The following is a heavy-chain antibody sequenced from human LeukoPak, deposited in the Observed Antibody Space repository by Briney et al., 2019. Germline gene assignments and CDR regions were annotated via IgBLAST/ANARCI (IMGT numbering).Heavy chain of an antibody. CDR3: ASPSMGIGGAIDY. CDR2: IYYSGRT. Sequence: PSETLSLTCAVYGGSFSGYYWSWLRQPPGKGLEWVGYIYYSGRTNFNPSLKSRVTISVDTSKNQFSLKLSSVTAADTAVYYCASPSMGIGGAIDYWGQGTLVTVSS. V-gene: IGHV4-59*08. D-gene: IGHD1-26*01. J-gene: IGHJ4*02. CDR1: GGSFSGYY.